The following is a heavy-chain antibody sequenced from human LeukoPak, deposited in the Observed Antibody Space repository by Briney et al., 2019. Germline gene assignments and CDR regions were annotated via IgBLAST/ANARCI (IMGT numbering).Heavy chain of an antibody. CDR3: ATVGIQYYYDSSGYYYFDY. CDR2: IIPILGIA. CDR1: GGTFSSYA. J-gene: IGHJ4*02. Sequence: ASVKVSCKASGGTFSSYAISWVRQAPGQGLEWMGRIIPILGIANYAQKFQGRVTITADKSTSTAYMELSSLRSEDTAVYYCATVGIQYYYDSSGYYYFDYWGQGTLVTVSS. D-gene: IGHD3-22*01. V-gene: IGHV1-69*04.